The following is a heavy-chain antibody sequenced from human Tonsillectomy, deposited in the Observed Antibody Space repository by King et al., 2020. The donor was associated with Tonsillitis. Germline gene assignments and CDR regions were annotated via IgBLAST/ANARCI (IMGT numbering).Heavy chain of an antibody. J-gene: IGHJ4*02. CDR2: INPNNGGS. Sequence: QLVQSGTEVKKPGASVKVPCEASGYPSTGFYIHWVRQTPGRGLEWMGWINPNNGGSNSAQKFQGRVTMTTDTSITTAYMELRRLKSDDTGVYYCAGVIFRSGQYYFDYWGQGTLVTVSS. CDR3: AGVIFRSGQYYFDY. V-gene: IGHV1-2*02. CDR1: GYPSTGFY. D-gene: IGHD6-19*01.